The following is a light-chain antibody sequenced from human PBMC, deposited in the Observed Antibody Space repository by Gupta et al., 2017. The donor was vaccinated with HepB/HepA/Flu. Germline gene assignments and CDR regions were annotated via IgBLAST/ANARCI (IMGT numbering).Light chain of an antibody. CDR1: QSISNF. CDR2: AAS. J-gene: IGKJ4*01. CDR3: QQSDSTPLT. Sequence: DIQMTQSPSSLSVSVGDRVTITCRASQSISNFLNWYQQKPGKAPKLLIYAASSLQSGVPSRFSGSGSGTDFTLTIGTLQPEDFATYYCQQSDSTPLTFGGGTKIEIK. V-gene: IGKV1-39*01.